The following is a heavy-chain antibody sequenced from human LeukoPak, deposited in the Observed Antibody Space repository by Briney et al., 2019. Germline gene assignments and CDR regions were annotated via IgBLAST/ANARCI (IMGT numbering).Heavy chain of an antibody. CDR2: IWYDGSHK. D-gene: IGHD1-7*01. J-gene: IGHJ4*02. V-gene: IGHV3-33*01. Sequence: GGSLRLSCATSGFTFNSYGFHWVRQAPGKGLEWVAIIWYDGSHKSYADSVKGRFTISRDNSKNTVYLQMNTLRDEDTAVYYCARGTGTTDYWGQGTLVTVSS. CDR1: GFTFNSYG. CDR3: ARGTGTTDY.